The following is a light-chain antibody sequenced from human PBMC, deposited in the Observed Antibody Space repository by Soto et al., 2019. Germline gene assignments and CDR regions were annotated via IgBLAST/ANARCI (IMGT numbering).Light chain of an antibody. CDR3: QKYNRAPQT. CDR2: AAS. Sequence: GARVTITCRASQGVINNLAWYQQKPGKVPKLLIYAASTLQSGVPSRFSGSGSGTDFTLTISSLQPEDVATYYCQKYNRAPQTFGPGTKVEIK. V-gene: IGKV1-27*01. J-gene: IGKJ1*01. CDR1: QGVINN.